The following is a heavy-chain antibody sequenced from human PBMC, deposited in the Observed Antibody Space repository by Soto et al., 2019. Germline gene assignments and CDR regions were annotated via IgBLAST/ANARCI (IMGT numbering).Heavy chain of an antibody. Sequence: EVQLVESGGGLVQLGGSLRLSCAASGFTFSSYWMSWVRQAPGKGLEWVANIKQDGSEKYYVDSVKGRFTISRDNAKNSLYLQMNSLRAEDTAVYYCARAKPSIVVVVAATQTRAFDIWGQGTMVTVSS. J-gene: IGHJ3*02. CDR1: GFTFSSYW. D-gene: IGHD2-15*01. V-gene: IGHV3-7*03. CDR2: IKQDGSEK. CDR3: ARAKPSIVVVVAATQTRAFDI.